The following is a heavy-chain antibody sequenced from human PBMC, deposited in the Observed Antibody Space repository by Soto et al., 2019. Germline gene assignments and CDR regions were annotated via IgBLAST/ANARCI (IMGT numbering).Heavy chain of an antibody. CDR2: IYWDDSK. V-gene: IGHV2-5*02. D-gene: IGHD1-26*01. CDR3: AHAYGGRSLY. CDR1: GFSLTTDRVG. J-gene: IGHJ4*02. Sequence: QITLKESGPTLVKPTQTLTLTCTFSGFSLTTDRVGVGWIRQPPGEALEWLAVIYWDDSKTYRPSLESRLTITKDTSKNQWALTMTNMDSLDTATYYCAHAYGGRSLYWGQGTLVTVSS.